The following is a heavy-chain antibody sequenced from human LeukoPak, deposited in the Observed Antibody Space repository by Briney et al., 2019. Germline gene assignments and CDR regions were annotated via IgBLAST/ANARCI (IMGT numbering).Heavy chain of an antibody. V-gene: IGHV3-53*01. Sequence: GGSLRLSCAASEFSVGSNYMSWVRQAPGKGLEWVSVIYSGGSTYYADSVKGRFTISRDNSKNTLYLQVNSLRAEDTAVYYCARVFPVFYYMDVWGKGTTVTISS. CDR1: EFSVGSNY. CDR2: IYSGGST. CDR3: ARVFPVFYYMDV. J-gene: IGHJ6*03.